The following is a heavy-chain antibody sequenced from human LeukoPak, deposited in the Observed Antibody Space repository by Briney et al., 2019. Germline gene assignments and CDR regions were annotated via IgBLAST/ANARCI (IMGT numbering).Heavy chain of an antibody. V-gene: IGHV4-34*01. CDR2: INHSGST. D-gene: IGHD3-10*01. CDR3: ARPQGYYYGSGSRWFDP. J-gene: IGHJ5*02. CDR1: GGSFSGYY. Sequence: PSETLSLTCAVYGGSFSGYYWSWIRQPPGKELEWIGEINHSGSTNYNPSLKSRVTISVDTSKNQFSLKLSSVTAADTAVYYCARPQGYYYGSGSRWFDPWGQGTLVTVSS.